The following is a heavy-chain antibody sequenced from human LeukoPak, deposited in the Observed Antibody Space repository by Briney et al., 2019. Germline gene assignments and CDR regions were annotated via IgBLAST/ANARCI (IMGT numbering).Heavy chain of an antibody. CDR2: IYYSGST. J-gene: IGHJ2*01. CDR1: GGSISSYC. Sequence: NSSETLSLTCTVSGGSISSYCWSWIRQPPGKGLEWIGYIYYSGSTNYNPSLKSRATISVATSKNQFSLKLSSVTAACKAVYYWARNPRYNDNRDYPIYWYFELSGPSTLVTPSS. V-gene: IGHV4-59*01. CDR3: ARNPRYNDNRDYPIYWYFEL. D-gene: IGHD3-22*01.